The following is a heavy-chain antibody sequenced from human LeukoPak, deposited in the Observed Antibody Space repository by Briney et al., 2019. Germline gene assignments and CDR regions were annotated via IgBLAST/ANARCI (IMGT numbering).Heavy chain of an antibody. CDR1: GFTFSSYA. CDR3: ARDGGIAAAGTLDYFDY. D-gene: IGHD6-13*01. J-gene: IGHJ4*02. CDR2: ISYDGSNK. V-gene: IGHV3-30-3*01. Sequence: PGRSLRLSCAASGFTFSSYAMHWVRQAPGKGLEWVAVISYDGSNKYYADSVKGRFTISRDNSKNTLYLQMNSLRAEDTAVYYCARDGGIAAAGTLDYFDYWGQGTLVTVSS.